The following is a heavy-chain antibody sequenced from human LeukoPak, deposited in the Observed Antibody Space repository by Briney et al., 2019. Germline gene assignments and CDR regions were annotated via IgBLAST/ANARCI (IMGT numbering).Heavy chain of an antibody. D-gene: IGHD3-10*01. V-gene: IGHV1-18*01. CDR2: ISAYNGNT. CDR3: ARDSVDGSGTYYSDSPDY. Sequence: ASDQVSCKASGYTFSSYGISWVRQAPGQGLEWMGWISAYNGNTGYAQNLRGRVTMTTDTSTSTAYMELMSLRSDDTAVYYCARDSVDGSGTYYSDSPDYWGQGTLVTVSS. J-gene: IGHJ4*02. CDR1: GYTFSSYG.